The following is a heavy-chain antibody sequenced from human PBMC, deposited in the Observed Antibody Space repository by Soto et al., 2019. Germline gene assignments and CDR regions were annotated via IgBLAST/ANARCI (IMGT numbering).Heavy chain of an antibody. CDR2: ISGSGGST. Sequence: VGSLRLSCAASGFTCSSYAMSWVRQAPGKGLEWVSAISGSGGSTYYADSVKGRFTISRDNSKNTLYLQMNSLRAEDTAVYYCAKATLASLGELFYYFDYWGQGTLVTVSS. CDR3: AKATLASLGELFYYFDY. D-gene: IGHD3-16*01. V-gene: IGHV3-23*01. J-gene: IGHJ4*02. CDR1: GFTCSSYA.